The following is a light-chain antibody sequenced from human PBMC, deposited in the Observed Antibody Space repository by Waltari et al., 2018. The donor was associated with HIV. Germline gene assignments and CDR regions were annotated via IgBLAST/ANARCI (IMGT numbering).Light chain of an antibody. CDR1: QIIVNAY. Sequence: EIVLTQSPGTLSLSPGERATLSCRASQIIVNAYLAWYQQNPGQAPRLLISGASSRANGVPDRFSGSGSETDFTLTISRLEPEDFAVYYCQHCGDASNTFGQGTKLEV. CDR2: GAS. J-gene: IGKJ2*01. CDR3: QHCGDASNT. V-gene: IGKV3-20*01.